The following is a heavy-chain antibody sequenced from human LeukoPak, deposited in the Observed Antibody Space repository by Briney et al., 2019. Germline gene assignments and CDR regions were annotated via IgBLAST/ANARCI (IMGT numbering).Heavy chain of an antibody. CDR1: GFTFSSYA. CDR2: ISYDGSNK. V-gene: IGHV3-30*04. Sequence: GRSLRLSCAASGFTFSSYAMHWVRQAPGKGLKWVAVISYDGSNKYYADSVKGRFTISKDNSKNTLYLQMNSLRGEDTAVYYCARDPGNSYGLGYFDYWGQGTLVTVSS. D-gene: IGHD5-18*01. CDR3: ARDPGNSYGLGYFDY. J-gene: IGHJ4*02.